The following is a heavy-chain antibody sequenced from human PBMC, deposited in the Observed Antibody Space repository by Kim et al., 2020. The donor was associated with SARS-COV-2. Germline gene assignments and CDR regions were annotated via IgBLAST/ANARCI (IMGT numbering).Heavy chain of an antibody. CDR1: GFTFSSYG. V-gene: IGHV3-33*01. Sequence: GWSLRLSCAASGFTFSSYGMHWVRQAPGKGLEWVAVIWYDGSNKYYADSVKGRFTISRDNSKNTLYLQMNSLRAEDTAVYYCARPRGYSGYDGPFDYWGQGTLVTVSS. CDR3: ARPRGYSGYDGPFDY. J-gene: IGHJ4*02. CDR2: IWYDGSNK. D-gene: IGHD5-12*01.